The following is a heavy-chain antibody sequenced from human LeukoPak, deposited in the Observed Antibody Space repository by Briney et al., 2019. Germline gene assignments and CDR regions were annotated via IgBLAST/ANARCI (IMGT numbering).Heavy chain of an antibody. V-gene: IGHV1-69*13. CDR2: IIPIFGTA. J-gene: IGHJ6*04. CDR3: ARGYRFGELLYYYYGMDV. D-gene: IGHD3-10*01. CDR1: GGTFSSYA. Sequence: GASVKVSCKASGGTFSSYAISWVRQAPGQGFEWMGGIIPIFGTANYAQKFQGRVTITADESTSTAYMELSSLRSEDTAVYYCARGYRFGELLYYYYGMDVWGKGTTVTVSS.